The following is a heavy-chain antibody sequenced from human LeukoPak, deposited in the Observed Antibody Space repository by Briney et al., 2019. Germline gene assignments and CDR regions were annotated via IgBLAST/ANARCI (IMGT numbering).Heavy chain of an antibody. CDR1: GFTFSSYA. CDR2: ISYDGSNK. CDR3: AGLGQGGSADSDC. Sequence: GRSLRLSCAASGFTFSSYAMHWVRQAPGKGLEWVAVISYDGSNKYYADSVKGRFTISRDNSKNTLYLQMNSLRAEDTAVYYCAGLGQGGSADSDCWGQGTLVTVSS. V-gene: IGHV3-30-3*01. D-gene: IGHD1-26*01. J-gene: IGHJ4*02.